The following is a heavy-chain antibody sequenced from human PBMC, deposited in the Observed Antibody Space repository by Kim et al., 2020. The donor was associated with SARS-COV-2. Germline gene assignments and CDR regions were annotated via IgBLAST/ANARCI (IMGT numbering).Heavy chain of an antibody. CDR2: IFYRGIT. J-gene: IGHJ1*01. CDR3: ARSDHGVLDSLGRFWDF. Sequence: SETLSRTCAVSGVSFSTYYLSWLRQSPGKGLEWIGHIFYRGITTYNPSLKSRVTISVDMSNKHFSLNLSSVTAADTAVYYCARSDHGVLDSLGRFWDF. V-gene: IGHV4-59*08. CDR1: GVSFSTYY. D-gene: IGHD3-3*01.